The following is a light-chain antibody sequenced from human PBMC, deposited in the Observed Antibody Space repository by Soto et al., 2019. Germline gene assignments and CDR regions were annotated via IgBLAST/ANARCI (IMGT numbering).Light chain of an antibody. Sequence: DIVMTQSPDSLAVSLGERATVNCKSSQSLLYSSNNKNYLAWYQQKPGQPPKMLIYWASSRESGVPDRFSGSGSGTDFTLTISSLQAEDVAVYYCQQYYSSPLTFGGGTKVGIK. CDR1: QSLLYSSNNKNY. V-gene: IGKV4-1*01. CDR2: WAS. CDR3: QQYYSSPLT. J-gene: IGKJ4*01.